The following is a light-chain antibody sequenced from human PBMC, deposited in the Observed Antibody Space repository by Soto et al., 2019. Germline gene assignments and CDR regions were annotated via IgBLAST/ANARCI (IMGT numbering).Light chain of an antibody. J-gene: IGKJ5*01. CDR1: QSVSSN. CDR2: GAS. V-gene: IGKV3-15*01. CDR3: QQTYRTPPN. Sequence: DIVMTQSPATLSVSPGERATLSCRASQSVSSNLAWYQQKHGQAPRLLIYGASTRATGIPARFSGSGSGTDFTLTISSLQPGDFATYYCQQTYRTPPNFGQGTRLEIK.